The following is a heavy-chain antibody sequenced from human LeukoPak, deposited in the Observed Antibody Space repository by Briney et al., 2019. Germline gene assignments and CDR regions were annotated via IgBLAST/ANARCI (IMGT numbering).Heavy chain of an antibody. CDR2: IYTSGST. Sequence: SETLSLTCTVSGGSISSGLYYWSWIRQPAGKGLEWIGRIYTSGSTNYNPSLKSRVTISLDTSKNQFSLKLSSVTAADTAVYYCARGRAYSSSWYPRYNWRFDPWGQGTLVTVSS. CDR1: GGSISSGLYY. CDR3: ARGRAYSSSWYPRYNWRFDP. D-gene: IGHD6-13*01. J-gene: IGHJ5*02. V-gene: IGHV4-61*02.